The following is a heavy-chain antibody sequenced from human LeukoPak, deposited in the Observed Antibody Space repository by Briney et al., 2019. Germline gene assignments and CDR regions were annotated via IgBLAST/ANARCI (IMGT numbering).Heavy chain of an antibody. V-gene: IGHV3-23*01. D-gene: IGHD3-22*01. CDR2: ISGSGGST. J-gene: IGHJ4*02. CDR1: GFTFSSYG. CDR3: AKGSSYGSSGSVYFEY. Sequence: GGSLRLSCVASGFTFSSYGMSWVRQAPGKGLEWGSTISGSGGSTYYADSVKGRFTISRDNSKNTLYLQMNSLRAEDTAVYYCAKGSSYGSSGSVYFEYWGQGTLVTVSS.